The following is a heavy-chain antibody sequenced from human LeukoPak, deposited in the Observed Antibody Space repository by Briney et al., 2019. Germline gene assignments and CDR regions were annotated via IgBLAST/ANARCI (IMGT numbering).Heavy chain of an antibody. D-gene: IGHD5-18*01. CDR1: GGSISSYY. V-gene: IGHV4-59*01. CDR2: IYYSGST. J-gene: IGHJ5*02. Sequence: SETLSLTCTVSGGSISSYYWSWIRQPPGKGLEWIGYIYYSGSTNYNPSLKSRVTISVDTSKNQFSLKLSSVTAADTAVYYCARDLRDSYGSYWFDPWGQGTLVTVSP. CDR3: ARDLRDSYGSYWFDP.